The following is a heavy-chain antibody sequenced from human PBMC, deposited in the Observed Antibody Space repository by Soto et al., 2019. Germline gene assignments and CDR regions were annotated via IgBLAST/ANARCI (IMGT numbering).Heavy chain of an antibody. CDR2: ISSSSSYT. J-gene: IGHJ4*02. CDR1: GFTFSDYY. CDR3: AGAGTDFWSGYYHY. D-gene: IGHD3-3*01. V-gene: IGHV3-11*06. Sequence: QVQLVESGGGLVKPGGSLRLSCAASGFTFSDYYMSWIRQAPGKGLEWVSYISSSSSYTNYADSVKGRFTISRDNAKNSLYLQRNSLRAEDTAVYYCAGAGTDFWSGYYHYWGQGTLVTVSS.